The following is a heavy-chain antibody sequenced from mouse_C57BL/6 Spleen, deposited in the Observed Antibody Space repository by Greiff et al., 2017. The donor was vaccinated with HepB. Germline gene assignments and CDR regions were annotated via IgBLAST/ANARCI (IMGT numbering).Heavy chain of an antibody. V-gene: IGHV1-52*01. CDR1: GYTFTSYW. D-gene: IGHD2-4*01. CDR3: SREGVMITTWIDY. Sequence: VQLQQPGAELVRPGSSVKLSCKASGYTFTSYWMNWVKQRPIQGLEWIGNIDPSDRETHYNQKFKDKATLTVDKSSSTAYMQLSSLTSEDSAVYYCSREGVMITTWIDYWGQGTTLTVSS. J-gene: IGHJ2*01. CDR2: IDPSDRET.